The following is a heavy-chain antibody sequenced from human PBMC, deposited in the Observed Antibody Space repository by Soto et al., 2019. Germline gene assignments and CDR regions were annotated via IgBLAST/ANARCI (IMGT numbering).Heavy chain of an antibody. V-gene: IGHV3-53*01. Sequence: EVQLVESGVGLIQPGGSLRLSCAVSGFTVSNTYMSWVRQAPGKGLEWISVIYLGLATYYADSVKGRFTISIDDSRNTVYLQMHSLTTEDTAVYFCARDRSDSSRADSFDIWGQGKMVTVSS. CDR3: ARDRSDSSRADSFDI. J-gene: IGHJ3*02. CDR1: GFTVSNTY. CDR2: IYLGLAT. D-gene: IGHD6-25*01.